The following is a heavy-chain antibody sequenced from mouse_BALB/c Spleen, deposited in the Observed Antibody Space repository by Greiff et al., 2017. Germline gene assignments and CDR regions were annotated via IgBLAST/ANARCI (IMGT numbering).Heavy chain of an antibody. V-gene: IGHV1-9*01. CDR2: ILPGSGST. J-gene: IGHJ3*01. Sequence: QVQLQQSGAELMKPGASVKISCKATGYTFSSYWIEWVKQRPGHGLEWIGEILPGSGSTNYNEKFKGKATFTADTSSNTAYMQLSSLTSEDSAVYYCARKGAYGYDAWFAYWGQGTLVTVSA. CDR3: ARKGAYGYDAWFAY. D-gene: IGHD2-2*01. CDR1: GYTFSSYW.